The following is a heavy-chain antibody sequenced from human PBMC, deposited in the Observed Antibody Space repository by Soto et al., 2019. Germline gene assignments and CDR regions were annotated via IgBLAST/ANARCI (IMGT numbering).Heavy chain of an antibody. CDR1: GDSFSDYY. V-gene: IGHV4-59*01. CDR3: ARGHYSSGWPIDH. J-gene: IGHJ4*02. Sequence: SETLSLTCTVSGDSFSDYYWNWIRQVPGKGLEWVGFVFHSATTSYNTSLKTRVAISDDTTKKQFSLRLTSVTAADTAIYYCARGHYSSGWPIDHWGQGILVTVSS. D-gene: IGHD6-19*01. CDR2: VFHSATT.